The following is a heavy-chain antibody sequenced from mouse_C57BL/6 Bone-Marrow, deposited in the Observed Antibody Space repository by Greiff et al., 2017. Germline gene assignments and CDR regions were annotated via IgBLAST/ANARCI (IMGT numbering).Heavy chain of an antibody. D-gene: IGHD2-1*01. CDR2: ISSGGSYT. CDR3: ARDGNSPYAMDY. J-gene: IGHJ4*01. Sequence: DVQLQESGGDLVKPGGSLKLSCAASGFTFSSYGMSWVRQTPDKRLEWVATISSGGSYTYYPDSVKGRFTISRDNAKNTRYLQMSSLKSEDTAMYYCARDGNSPYAMDYWGQGTSVTVSS. CDR1: GFTFSSYG. V-gene: IGHV5-6*01.